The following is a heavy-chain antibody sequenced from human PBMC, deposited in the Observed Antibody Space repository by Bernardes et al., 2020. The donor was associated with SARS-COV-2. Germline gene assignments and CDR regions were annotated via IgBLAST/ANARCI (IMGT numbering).Heavy chain of an antibody. CDR1: GFTFSSYA. D-gene: IGHD3-22*01. Sequence: GGSLRLSCAASGFTFSSYAMHWVRQAPGKGLEWVAVISYDGSNKYYADSVKGRFTISRDNSKNTLYLQMNSLRAEDTAVYYCAREAGNYYDSSGYYEGGYFDYWGQGTLVTVSS. CDR3: AREAGNYYDSSGYYEGGYFDY. CDR2: ISYDGSNK. J-gene: IGHJ4*02. V-gene: IGHV3-30-3*01.